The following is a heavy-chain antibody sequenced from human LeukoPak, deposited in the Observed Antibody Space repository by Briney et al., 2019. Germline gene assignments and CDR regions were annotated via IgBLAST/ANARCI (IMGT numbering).Heavy chain of an antibody. V-gene: IGHV3-48*01. D-gene: IGHD3-3*01. J-gene: IGHJ4*02. Sequence: GGSLRLSCAASGFPFSSYSMNWVRQAPGKGLEWISYISSHSSTIYYADSVQGRFTISRDNAKNSLYLQMNSLRAEDTAVYYCARTGYDFWSGYYVPFDYWGQGTLVTVSS. CDR1: GFPFSSYS. CDR2: ISSHSSTI. CDR3: ARTGYDFWSGYYVPFDY.